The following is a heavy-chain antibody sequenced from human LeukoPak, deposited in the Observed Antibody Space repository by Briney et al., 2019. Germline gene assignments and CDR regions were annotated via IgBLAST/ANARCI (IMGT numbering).Heavy chain of an antibody. Sequence: SETLSLTCVVSGGSISPYYWSWIRQSPGKGLEWIGYIDPSGSASYNPSLKSRVTIFVDTSKNQFSLKLSSVTAADTAVYYCARDSTMDYYDSSGYYPWGQGTMVTVSS. J-gene: IGHJ3*01. CDR2: IDPSGSA. CDR3: ARDSTMDYYDSSGYYP. CDR1: GGSISPYY. V-gene: IGHV4-59*01. D-gene: IGHD3-22*01.